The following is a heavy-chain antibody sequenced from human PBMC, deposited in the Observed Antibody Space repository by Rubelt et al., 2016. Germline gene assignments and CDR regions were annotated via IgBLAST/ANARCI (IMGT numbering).Heavy chain of an antibody. Sequence: QVQLQQWGAGLLKPSETLSLTCAVYGGSFSGYYWSWIRQPPGKGLDGIGEIIHSGSTNYNLTLKSRVTISVDTSKNQFSLKLSSVTAADTAVYYCARGTSITGTDYWGQGTLVTVSS. CDR3: ARGTSITGTDY. CDR1: GGSFSGYY. V-gene: IGHV4-34*01. CDR2: IIHSGST. D-gene: IGHD1-20*01. J-gene: IGHJ4*02.